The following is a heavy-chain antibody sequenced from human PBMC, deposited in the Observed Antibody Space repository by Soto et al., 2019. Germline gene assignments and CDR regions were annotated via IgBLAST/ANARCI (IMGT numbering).Heavy chain of an antibody. J-gene: IGHJ6*02. Sequence: QVQLVQSGAEVKKPGASVKVSCKASGYTFTSYYMHWVRQAPGQGLEWMGIINPSGGSTTYAQKFQGRVTMTRDTSTSTVYMELSSLRSEDTAVYFCARRGITGTNTYYYGLDVWGQGTAVTVSS. CDR3: ARRGITGTNTYYYGLDV. CDR2: INPSGGST. CDR1: GYTFTSYY. V-gene: IGHV1-46*01. D-gene: IGHD1-20*01.